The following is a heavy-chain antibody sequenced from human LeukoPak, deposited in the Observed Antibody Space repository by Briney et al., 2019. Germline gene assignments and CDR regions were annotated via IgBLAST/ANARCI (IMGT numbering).Heavy chain of an antibody. J-gene: IGHJ4*02. Sequence: SETLSLTCTVSGSSISSGDNYWIWIRQPPGKGLVWIGRIYTSGSTNYNPSPKSRVTISGDTSKNQFSLRLSSVTAADTAVYYCARASYSYDINGWVPFDYWGQGTLVTVSS. CDR1: GSSISSGDNY. CDR3: ARASYSYDINGWVPFDY. CDR2: IYTSGST. D-gene: IGHD3-22*01. V-gene: IGHV4-61*02.